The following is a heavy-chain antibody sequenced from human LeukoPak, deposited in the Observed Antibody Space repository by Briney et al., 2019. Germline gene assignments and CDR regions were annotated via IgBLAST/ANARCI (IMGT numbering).Heavy chain of an antibody. Sequence: PSETLSLTCAVYGGSFSGYYWSWIRQPPGKGLEWIGEINHSGSTNYNPSLKSRVTMSVDTSKNQFSLSLTSVTAADTAVYYCARDLPSAYCSSTTCYFNWFDPWGQGTLVTVSS. CDR1: GGSFSGYY. V-gene: IGHV4-34*01. D-gene: IGHD2-2*01. CDR3: ARDLPSAYCSSTTCYFNWFDP. J-gene: IGHJ5*02. CDR2: INHSGST.